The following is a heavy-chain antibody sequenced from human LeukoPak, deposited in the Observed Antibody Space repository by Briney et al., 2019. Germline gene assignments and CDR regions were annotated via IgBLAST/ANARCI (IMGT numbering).Heavy chain of an antibody. J-gene: IGHJ4*02. D-gene: IGHD3-10*01. CDR1: GGSISSSSYY. Sequence: SETLSLTCTVSGGSISSSSYYWGWIRQPPGKGLEWIGSIYYSGSTYYNPSLKSRVTISVDTSKNQFSLKLSSVTAADTAVYYCARLPSSGSYSHFDYWGQGTLVTVSS. CDR2: IYYSGST. CDR3: ARLPSSGSYSHFDY. V-gene: IGHV4-39*07.